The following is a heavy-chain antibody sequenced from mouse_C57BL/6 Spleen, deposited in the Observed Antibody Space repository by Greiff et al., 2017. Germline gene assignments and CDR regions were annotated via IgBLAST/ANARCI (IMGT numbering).Heavy chain of an antibody. Sequence: QVQLQQPGAELVKPGASVKLSCKASGYTFTSYWMHWVKQRPGQGLEWIGMIHPNSGSTNYNEKFKSKTTLTVDKSSSTAYMQLSSLTSEDSAVYYCQITTVVATGYFDYWGQGTTLTVS. CDR1: GYTFTSYW. CDR3: QITTVVATGYFDY. J-gene: IGHJ2*01. D-gene: IGHD1-1*01. CDR2: IHPNSGST. V-gene: IGHV1-64*01.